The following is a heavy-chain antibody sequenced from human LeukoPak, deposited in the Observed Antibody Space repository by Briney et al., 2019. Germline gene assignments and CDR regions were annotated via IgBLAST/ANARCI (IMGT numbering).Heavy chain of an antibody. CDR3: AKGNNTISFNFDY. D-gene: IGHD2-2*01. CDR2: VTGDGGVT. V-gene: IGHV3-43*02. Sequence: GSLSLSCTVSGFTFRDFSMHWVRPAPGKGLQWVGLVTGDGGVTHYPDSVKGRFTISRDNNQNSLYLQMNSLTVEDSAFYYCAKGNNTISFNFDYWGQGTLVTVSS. J-gene: IGHJ4*02. CDR1: GFTFRDFS.